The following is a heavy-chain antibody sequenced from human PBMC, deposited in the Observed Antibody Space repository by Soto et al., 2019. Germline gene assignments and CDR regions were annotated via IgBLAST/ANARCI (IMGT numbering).Heavy chain of an antibody. J-gene: IGHJ5*01. Sequence: SETLSLSCTVSDGSVSSGGYYWTWIRQPPVKGLEWIGYIYSSGSTLYNPSLKSRVIISVDTAMIEFFLKLTSVTAGDTGAYSCARESLELVDSWGQPSQVTFS. D-gene: IGHD3-10*01. CDR3: ARESLELVDS. CDR1: DGSVSSGGYY. V-gene: IGHV4-61*08. CDR2: IYSSGST.